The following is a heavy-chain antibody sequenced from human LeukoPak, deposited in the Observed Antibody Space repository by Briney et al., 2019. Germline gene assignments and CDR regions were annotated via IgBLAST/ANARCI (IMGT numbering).Heavy chain of an antibody. V-gene: IGHV1-18*01. D-gene: IGHD2-15*01. J-gene: IGHJ4*02. CDR1: GSTFTSYG. CDR3: ARVARPRYCSGGSCYSYPGPFDY. CDR2: ISAYNGNT. Sequence: ASVKVSFNGSGSTFTSYGFSRVRQPPGPGLELMGWISAYNGNTSYAQKLQGRVTMTTDTSTSTAYMELRILRSDDTAVYYCARVARPRYCSGGSCYSYPGPFDYWGQGTLVTVSS.